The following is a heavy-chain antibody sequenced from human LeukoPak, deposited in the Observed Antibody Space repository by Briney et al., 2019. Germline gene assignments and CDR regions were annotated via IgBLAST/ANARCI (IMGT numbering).Heavy chain of an antibody. CDR2: INPNSGGT. CDR1: GYTFTGYY. D-gene: IGHD2-2*01. J-gene: IGHJ5*02. Sequence: ASVKVSCKASGYTFTGYYMHWVRQAPGQGLEWMGWINPNSGGTNYAQKFQGRVTMTRDTSISTAYMELSRLRSDDTAVYYCARAGGGYCSSTSCYHWFDPWGQGTLVTVSS. CDR3: ARAGGGYCSSTSCYHWFDP. V-gene: IGHV1-2*02.